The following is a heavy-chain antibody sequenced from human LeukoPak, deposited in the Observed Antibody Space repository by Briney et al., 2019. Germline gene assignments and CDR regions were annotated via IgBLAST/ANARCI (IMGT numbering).Heavy chain of an antibody. CDR2: IGPSGVTR. CDR1: GFMFGNHG. CDR3: ASGMRVGPNI. Sequence: GGSLRLSCEGSGFMFGNHGLIWVRQAPGKGLDWLSFIGPSGVTRLYANSVKGRFTISRGNAENSVFLQMNSLRVEDTAVYYCASGMRVGPNIWGQGTLVTVSS. D-gene: IGHD1-26*01. J-gene: IGHJ4*02. V-gene: IGHV3-48*04.